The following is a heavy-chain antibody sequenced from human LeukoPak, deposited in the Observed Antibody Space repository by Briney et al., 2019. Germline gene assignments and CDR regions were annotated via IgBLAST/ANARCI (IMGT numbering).Heavy chain of an antibody. CDR1: GLTFSNAW. Sequence: GSLRLSCAASGLTFSNAWMSWIRQPPGKGLEWIGYIYYSGSTNYNPSLKSRVTISVDTSKNQFSLKLSSVTAADTAVYYCARDMGRGTSYDPWGQGTLVTVSS. D-gene: IGHD3-10*01. V-gene: IGHV4-59*01. CDR3: ARDMGRGTSYDP. J-gene: IGHJ5*02. CDR2: IYYSGST.